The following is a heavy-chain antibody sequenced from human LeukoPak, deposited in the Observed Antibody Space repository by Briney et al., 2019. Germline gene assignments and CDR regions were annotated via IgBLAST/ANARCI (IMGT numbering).Heavy chain of an antibody. J-gene: IGHJ6*04. D-gene: IGHD3-10*01. CDR1: GFTFSSYA. CDR3: ARDRMVGGFIDYYYGMDV. CDR2: ISGSGGST. V-gene: IGHV3-23*01. Sequence: GGSLRLSCAASGFTFSSYAMSWVRQAPGKGLEWVSAISGSGGSTYYADSVKGRFTISRDNSKNTLYLQMNSLRAEDTAVYYCARDRMVGGFIDYYYGMDVGGKGTRFTVPS.